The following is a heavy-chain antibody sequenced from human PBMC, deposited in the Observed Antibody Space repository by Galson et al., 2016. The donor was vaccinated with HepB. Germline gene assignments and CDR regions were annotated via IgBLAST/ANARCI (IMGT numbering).Heavy chain of an antibody. Sequence: TLSLTCTVAGASINSGDHFWTWIRQPAGKGLEWIGHIYTGGSNEFNPSLRSRVTVSIDTSENQFSLKLTSVTAADTAVYYCARESGVLGGSGCELWGQGSLVTVSS. CDR3: ARESGVLGGSGCEL. CDR1: GASINSGDHF. J-gene: IGHJ4*02. D-gene: IGHD1-26*01. V-gene: IGHV4-61*09. CDR2: IYTGGSN.